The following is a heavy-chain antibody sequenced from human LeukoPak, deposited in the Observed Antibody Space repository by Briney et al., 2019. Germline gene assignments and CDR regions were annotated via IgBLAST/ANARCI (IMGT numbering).Heavy chain of an antibody. CDR2: IRGSDGST. V-gene: IGHV3-23*01. J-gene: IGHJ4*02. Sequence: RPGGSLRLSCAASGFPFSTYAMSWVRQAPGRGLEWVSSIRGSDGSTYYVDSVKGRFAISRDNSKNTLYLQMNSLRAEDTAVYYCAKDRDSSSWYKADRFDYWGQGTLVTVSS. D-gene: IGHD6-13*01. CDR3: AKDRDSSSWYKADRFDY. CDR1: GFPFSTYA.